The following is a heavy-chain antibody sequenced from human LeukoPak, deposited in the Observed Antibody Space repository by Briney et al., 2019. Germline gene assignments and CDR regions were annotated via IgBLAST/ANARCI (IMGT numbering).Heavy chain of an antibody. J-gene: IGHJ4*02. D-gene: IGHD3-22*01. V-gene: IGHV4-59*01. CDR2: IYYSGST. CDR3: ARAPYYYDSSGSPPFDY. CDR1: GGSISSYY. Sequence: SETLSLTCTVSGGSISSYYWSWIRQPPGKGLEWIGYIYYSGSTNYNPSLKSRVTISVDTSKNQFSLKLSSVTAADTAVYYCARAPYYYDSSGSPPFDYWGQGTLVTVSS.